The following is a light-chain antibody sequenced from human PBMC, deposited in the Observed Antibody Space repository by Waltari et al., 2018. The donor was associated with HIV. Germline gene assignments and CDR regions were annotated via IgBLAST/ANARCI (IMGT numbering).Light chain of an antibody. CDR3: GTWEKRRGSWG. CDR1: NSNIGGNS. V-gene: IGLV1-51*01. CDR2: DNE. Sequence: QSAMTQPPSVSAAPGQSVVISCSGSNSNIGGNSVSWYQPVPGPAPKLLLYDNEERPSTRGGRCSGSKAGTSATLVIAGLQDGDEGAYYCGTWEKRRGSWGFGGGTKLTVL. J-gene: IGLJ3*02.